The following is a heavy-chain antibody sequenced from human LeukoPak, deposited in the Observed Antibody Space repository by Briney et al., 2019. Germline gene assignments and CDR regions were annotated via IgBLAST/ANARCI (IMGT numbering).Heavy chain of an antibody. D-gene: IGHD2-2*01. CDR2: INWNSGSI. V-gene: IGHV3-9*01. J-gene: IGHJ4*02. CDR1: GFTFDDYA. Sequence: GGSLRLSCAASGFTFDDYAMHWVRQAPGKGLEWVSGINWNSGSIGYADSVKGRFTISRDNSKNTLYLQMNSLRAEDTAVYYCAKDQARRYCSSTSCPIGYWGQGTLVTVSS. CDR3: AKDQARRYCSSTSCPIGY.